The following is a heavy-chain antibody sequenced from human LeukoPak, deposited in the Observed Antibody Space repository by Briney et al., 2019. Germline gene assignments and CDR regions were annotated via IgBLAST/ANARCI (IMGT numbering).Heavy chain of an antibody. CDR2: VSGSGGTT. V-gene: IGHV3-23*01. CDR1: GFXFSSYA. CDR3: AKGPMVITNNWFDP. Sequence: PGGSLRLSCAASGFXFSSYAMSWVRQAPGKGLEWVSTVSGSGGTTYYVDSVKGRFTISRDNSKNTLYLQMNSLRAEDTAVYYCAKGPMVITNNWFDPWGQGTQVTVSS. D-gene: IGHD3-22*01. J-gene: IGHJ5*02.